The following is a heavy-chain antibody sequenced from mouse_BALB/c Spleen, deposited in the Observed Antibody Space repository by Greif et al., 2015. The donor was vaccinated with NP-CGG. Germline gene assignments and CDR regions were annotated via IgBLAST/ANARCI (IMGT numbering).Heavy chain of an antibody. CDR1: GYTFTSYW. CDR2: IYPGSGST. V-gene: IGHV1S22*01. CDR3: TRQGYGNYYAMDY. Sequence: LQQSGSELVRPGASVKLSCKASGYTFTSYWMHWVKQRPGQGLEWIGNIYPGSGSTNYDEKFKSKATLTVDTSSSTADMQLSSLTSEDSAVYYCTRQGYGNYYAMDYWGQGTSVTVSS. D-gene: IGHD2-10*02. J-gene: IGHJ4*01.